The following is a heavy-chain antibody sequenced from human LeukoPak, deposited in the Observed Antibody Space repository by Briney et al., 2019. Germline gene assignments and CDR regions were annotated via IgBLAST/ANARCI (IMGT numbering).Heavy chain of an antibody. D-gene: IGHD5-18*01. V-gene: IGHV3-23*01. CDR2: ISGSGGST. CDR3: AKGPDSWIQLWLPFDY. CDR1: GFTFSNAW. Sequence: GGSLRLSCAASGFTFSNAWMSWVRQAPGKGLEWASAISGSGGSTYYADSVKGRFTISRDNSKNTLYLQMNSLRAEDTAVYYCAKGPDSWIQLWLPFDYWGQGTPVTVSS. J-gene: IGHJ4*02.